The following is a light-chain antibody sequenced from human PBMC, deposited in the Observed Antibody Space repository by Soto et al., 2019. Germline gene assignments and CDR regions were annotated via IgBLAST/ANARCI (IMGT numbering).Light chain of an antibody. J-gene: IGKJ1*01. V-gene: IGKV3-15*01. CDR2: GAS. Sequence: EIVMTQSPATLSVSPGERATLSRRASQSVSSDLAWYQQKPGQAPRLLIYGASTRATGFPARFSGSGSGTEFTLTINSLQSEDFAVYYCQQYNDWPRGTFGQGTKVEIK. CDR3: QQYNDWPRGT. CDR1: QSVSSD.